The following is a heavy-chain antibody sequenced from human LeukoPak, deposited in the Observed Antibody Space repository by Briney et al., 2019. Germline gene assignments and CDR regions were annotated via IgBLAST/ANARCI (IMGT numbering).Heavy chain of an antibody. CDR2: IWYDGSNK. CDR1: GFTFSSYG. D-gene: IGHD6-13*01. V-gene: IGHV3-33*06. Sequence: GRSLRLSCAASGFTFSSYGMQWVRQAPGKGLEWVAIIWYDGSNKFFADSVKGRFTISRDNSRNTLYLQMNSPRVEDTAVYYCAKGPIAAAGVFDYWGQGTLVTVSS. J-gene: IGHJ4*02. CDR3: AKGPIAAAGVFDY.